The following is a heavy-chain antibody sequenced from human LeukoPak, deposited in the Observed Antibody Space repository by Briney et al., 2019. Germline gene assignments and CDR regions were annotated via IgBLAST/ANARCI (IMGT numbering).Heavy chain of an antibody. J-gene: IGHJ4*02. Sequence: ASVKVSCKASGYSFTGYYKHWVRQAPGQALEWMGRFNPNSGGTNYAQKFQGRVTMTRDTSISTAYMELSRLTSDDTAVYYCARVRFGGYELDYWGQGTLVTVSS. CDR2: FNPNSGGT. CDR1: GYSFTGYY. V-gene: IGHV1-2*06. D-gene: IGHD5-12*01. CDR3: ARVRFGGYELDY.